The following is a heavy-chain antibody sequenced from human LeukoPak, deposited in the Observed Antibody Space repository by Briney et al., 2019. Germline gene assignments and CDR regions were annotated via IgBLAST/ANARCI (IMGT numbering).Heavy chain of an antibody. J-gene: IGHJ4*02. V-gene: IGHV3-48*03. CDR3: ARGYSYGYYSPPIDY. CDR2: ISSSGSTI. CDR1: GFTFSSYE. Sequence: GGSLRLSCAASGFTFSSYEMNWVRQAPGEGLEWVSYISSSGSTIYYADSVKGRFTISRDNDKNSLYLQMNSLRAEDTAVYYCARGYSYGYYSPPIDYWAQGTLVTVSS. D-gene: IGHD5-18*01.